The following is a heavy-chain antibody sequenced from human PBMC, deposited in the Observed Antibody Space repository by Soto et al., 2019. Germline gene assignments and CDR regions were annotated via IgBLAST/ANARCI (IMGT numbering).Heavy chain of an antibody. CDR2: ISGSSSTT. CDR1: GFTFSNYA. CDR3: ARDSGYSYGPFDY. Sequence: GSLRLSCVASGFTFSNYAMKWIRQAPGKGLEWVSYISGSSSTTYYADSVKGRFTISRDNAKNSLYLQMNSLRDEDTAVYYCARDSGYSYGPFDYWGQGTLVTVSS. J-gene: IGHJ4*02. V-gene: IGHV3-48*02. D-gene: IGHD5-18*01.